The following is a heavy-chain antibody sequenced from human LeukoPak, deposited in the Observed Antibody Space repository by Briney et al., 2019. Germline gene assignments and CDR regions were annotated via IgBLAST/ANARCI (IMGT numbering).Heavy chain of an antibody. CDR1: GFTVSSNY. CDR3: ARASHILTGFDY. V-gene: IGHV3-66*01. CDR2: IYSGGST. J-gene: IGHJ4*02. Sequence: PGGSLRLSCAASGFTVSSNYMSWVRQAPGKGLEWVSVIYSGGSTYYADSVKGRFTISRDNSKNTQYLQMNSLRAEDTAVYYCARASHILTGFDYWGQGTLVTVSS. D-gene: IGHD3-9*01.